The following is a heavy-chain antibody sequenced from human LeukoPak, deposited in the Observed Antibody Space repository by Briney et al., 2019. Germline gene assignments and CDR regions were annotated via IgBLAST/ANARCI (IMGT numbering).Heavy chain of an antibody. D-gene: IGHD2-15*01. J-gene: IGHJ1*01. CDR1: GFTFSSYS. V-gene: IGHV3-48*01. Sequence: GGSLRLSCAAAGFTFSSYSMNWVRQAPGKGLEWVSYISSSSGTIYYADSVKGRFTISRDNAKNSLYLQMNSLRAEDTAVYYCAREVDFQHWGQGTLVTVSS. CDR2: ISSSSGTI. CDR3: AREVDFQH.